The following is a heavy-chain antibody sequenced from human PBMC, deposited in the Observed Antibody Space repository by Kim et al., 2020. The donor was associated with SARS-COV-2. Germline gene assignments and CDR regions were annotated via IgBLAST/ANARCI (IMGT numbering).Heavy chain of an antibody. J-gene: IGHJ6*02. CDR2: IVVGSGNT. D-gene: IGHD6-13*01. CDR3: AADQYSSIWYGDFYQYGMDV. CDR1: GFTFTNSA. Sequence: SVKVSCKASGFTFTNSAVQWVRQARGQCLEWIGWIVVGSGNTNYAQKFHERVTITRDMSTSTAYMELSSLRSEDTAVYYCAADQYSSIWYGDFYQYGMDVWGRGTTVTVSS. V-gene: IGHV1-58*01.